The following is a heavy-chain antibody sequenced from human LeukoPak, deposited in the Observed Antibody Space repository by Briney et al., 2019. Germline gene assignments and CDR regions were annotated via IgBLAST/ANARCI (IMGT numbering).Heavy chain of an antibody. D-gene: IGHD3-16*01. CDR1: GYTFASYG. CDR2: ISPFNGAT. V-gene: IGHV1-18*01. Sequence: GASVKVSCKASGYTFASYGLSWVRQAPGQGLEWLGWISPFNGATNYAQKFQGTLTMTTDTSTSTAYLDLRSLRSDDTAVYYCVIGYNYGHGVFDNWGQGTLVTVSS. J-gene: IGHJ4*02. CDR3: VIGYNYGHGVFDN.